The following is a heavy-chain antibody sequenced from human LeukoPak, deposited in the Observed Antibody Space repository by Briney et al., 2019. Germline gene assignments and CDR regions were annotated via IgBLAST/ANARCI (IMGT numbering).Heavy chain of an antibody. Sequence: GGSLRLSCAASGFTLSPSWMTWVRHAPGKGLVWVSRITSDGKNTVYADSVKGRFTISRDNARNTVYLQMTSLRAEDSAVYFCAKDWHYKLDMWGQGALVTVSS. J-gene: IGHJ4*02. D-gene: IGHD1-1*01. CDR1: GFTLSPSW. CDR2: ITSDGKNT. V-gene: IGHV3-74*01. CDR3: AKDWHYKLDM.